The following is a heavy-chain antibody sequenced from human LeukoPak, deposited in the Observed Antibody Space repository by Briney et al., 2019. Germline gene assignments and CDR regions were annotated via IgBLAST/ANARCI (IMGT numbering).Heavy chain of an antibody. Sequence: PETLSLTCAVYGGSFSGYYWSWLRQPPGKGLEWIGEINHSGSTNYNPSLKSRVTISVDTSKNQFSLKLSSVTAADTAVYYCARLGGPFGAAAMGLYAFDIWGQGTMVTVSS. V-gene: IGHV4-34*01. CDR1: GGSFSGYY. CDR2: INHSGST. D-gene: IGHD2-2*01. CDR3: ARLGGPFGAAAMGLYAFDI. J-gene: IGHJ3*02.